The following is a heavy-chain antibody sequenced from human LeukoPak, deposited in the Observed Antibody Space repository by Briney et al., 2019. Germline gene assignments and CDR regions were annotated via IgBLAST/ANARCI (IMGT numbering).Heavy chain of an antibody. J-gene: IGHJ3*02. D-gene: IGHD3-16*02. V-gene: IGHV1-18*01. CDR3: ARVRNSMITFGGVIAGDAFDI. CDR1: GYTFTSYG. CDR2: ISAYNGNT. Sequence: ASEKVSCKASGYTFTSYGISWVRQAPGQGLEWMGWISAYNGNTNYAQKLQGRVTMTTDTSTSTAYMELRSLRSDDTAVYYCARVRNSMITFGGVIAGDAFDIWGQGTMVTVSS.